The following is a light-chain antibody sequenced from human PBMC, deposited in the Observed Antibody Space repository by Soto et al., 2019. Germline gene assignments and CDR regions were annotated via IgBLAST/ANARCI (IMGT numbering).Light chain of an antibody. Sequence: TRSPPTLPVSQGEEAPLSSRASQSVSSKLAWYQQKPGQAPRLLIYGASNRATGIPARFSGSGSGTDFTLTISRLEPEDFAVYYCQQYGSSPITFGQGTRLEI. CDR1: QSVSSK. J-gene: IGKJ5*01. V-gene: IGKV3-20*01. CDR3: QQYGSSPIT. CDR2: GAS.